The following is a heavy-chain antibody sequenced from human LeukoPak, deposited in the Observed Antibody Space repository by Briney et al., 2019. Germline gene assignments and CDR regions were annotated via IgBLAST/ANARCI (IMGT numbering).Heavy chain of an antibody. CDR1: GFTVSSNY. V-gene: IGHV3-66*01. Sequence: GGSLRLSCAASGFTVSSNYMSWVRQAPGKGLEWVSVIYSGGSTYYADSVKGRFTISRDNSKNTLYLQMNSLRAEDTAVYYCARETVDYGSGSYGGWFDPWGQGTLVTVSS. CDR2: IYSGGST. J-gene: IGHJ5*02. D-gene: IGHD3-10*01. CDR3: ARETVDYGSGSYGGWFDP.